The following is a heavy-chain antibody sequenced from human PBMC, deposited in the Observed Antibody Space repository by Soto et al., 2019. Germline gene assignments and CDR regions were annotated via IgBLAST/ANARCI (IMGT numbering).Heavy chain of an antibody. CDR2: IYYSGST. Sequence: QVQLQESGPGLVKPSQTLSLTCTVSGGSISSGGYYWSWIRQHTGKGLEWIGYIYYSGSTYYNPSLKSRVTIAVDTSKNQFSLKLSSVTAADTAVYYCARSVVGGDYFDYWGQGTLVTVSS. D-gene: IGHD2-2*01. CDR1: GGSISSGGYY. J-gene: IGHJ4*02. V-gene: IGHV4-31*03. CDR3: ARSVVGGDYFDY.